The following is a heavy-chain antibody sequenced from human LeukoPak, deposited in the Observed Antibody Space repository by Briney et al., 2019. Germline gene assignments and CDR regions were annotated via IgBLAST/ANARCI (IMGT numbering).Heavy chain of an antibody. CDR2: INTNTWNP. V-gene: IGHV7-4-1*02. D-gene: IGHD6-19*01. Sequence: ASVKVSCKASGYSFTSYGMHWVRQAPGQGLEWMGWINTNTWNPTYAQGSTGRFVFSLDTSVSTAYLQISSLKAEDTAVYYCASLGYSSGWAYFDYWGQGTLVTVSS. CDR1: GYSFTSYG. J-gene: IGHJ4*02. CDR3: ASLGYSSGWAYFDY.